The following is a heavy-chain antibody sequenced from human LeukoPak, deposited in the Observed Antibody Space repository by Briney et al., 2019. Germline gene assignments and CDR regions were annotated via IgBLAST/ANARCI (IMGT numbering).Heavy chain of an antibody. J-gene: IGHJ2*01. V-gene: IGHV3-53*01. CDR3: ARVGDHFHWNLNL. Sequence: GGSLRLSCAASGFTASTYYMNWVRQAPGKGLEWVSIIYSGGTTYYADSVKGRFTISRDTSKNTLSLQMNSLRAEDTAVYFCARVGDHFHWNLNLWGRGTLVTVSS. CDR1: GFTASTYY. D-gene: IGHD3-3*02. CDR2: IYSGGTT.